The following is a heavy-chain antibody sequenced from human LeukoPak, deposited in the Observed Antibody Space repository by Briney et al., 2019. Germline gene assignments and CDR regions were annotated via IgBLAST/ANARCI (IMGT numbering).Heavy chain of an antibody. CDR3: ARFPASAEYRHYYHMDV. CDR1: GGSISSSNW. J-gene: IGHJ6*03. Sequence: SETLSLTCAVSGGSISSSNWWSWVRQPPGKGLECIGFMYYSESASYNPSLKSRVTVSVDKSKNQISLKLTSVTAADTAVYYCARFPASAEYRHYYHMDVWGKGTTVTVSS. CDR2: MYYSESA. D-gene: IGHD6-25*01. V-gene: IGHV4-4*02.